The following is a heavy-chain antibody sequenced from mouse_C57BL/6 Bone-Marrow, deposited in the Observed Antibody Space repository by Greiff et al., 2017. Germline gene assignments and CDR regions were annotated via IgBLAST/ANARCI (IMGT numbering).Heavy chain of an antibody. Sequence: EVMLMESGPVLVKPGASVKMSCKASGYTFTDYYMNWVKQSPGKSLEWIGVINPYNGGTSYNQKFKGKATVTVAKSSSTAYMELNSLTSEDSAVYYCARGGGSPGFAYWGQGTLVTVSA. CDR2: INPYNGGT. CDR3: ARGGGSPGFAY. V-gene: IGHV1-19*01. CDR1: GYTFTDYY. J-gene: IGHJ3*01. D-gene: IGHD1-1*02.